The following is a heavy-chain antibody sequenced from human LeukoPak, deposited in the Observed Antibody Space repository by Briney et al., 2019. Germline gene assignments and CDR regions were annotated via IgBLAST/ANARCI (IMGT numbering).Heavy chain of an antibody. CDR1: GGSFSGYY. CDR2: INHSGST. D-gene: IGHD2-2*01. V-gene: IGHV4-34*01. CDR3: ARGLRIVVGYYYYGMDV. J-gene: IGHJ6*04. Sequence: KASETLSLTCAVYGGSFSGYYWSWIHQPPGKGREWIGEINHSGSTNYNPSLKSRVTISVATSKNQFSLKLSSVTAADTAVYYCARGLRIVVGYYYYGMDVWGKGTTVTVSS.